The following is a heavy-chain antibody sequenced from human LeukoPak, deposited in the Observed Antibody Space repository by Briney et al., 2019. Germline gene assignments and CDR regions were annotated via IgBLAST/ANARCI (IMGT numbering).Heavy chain of an antibody. CDR3: ARRSGSPFDY. Sequence: GRSLGLSCAASGFTFDDYAMHWVRQAPGKGLEWASGISWSSGSIGYADSVKGRFTISRDNAKNSLCLQMNSLRAEDTALYYCARRSGSPFDYWGQGTLVTVSS. V-gene: IGHV3-9*01. D-gene: IGHD3-3*01. CDR2: ISWSSGSI. J-gene: IGHJ4*02. CDR1: GFTFDDYA.